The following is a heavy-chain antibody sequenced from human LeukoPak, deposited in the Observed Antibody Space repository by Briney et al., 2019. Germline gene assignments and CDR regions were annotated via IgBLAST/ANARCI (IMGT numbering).Heavy chain of an antibody. D-gene: IGHD3-10*01. CDR2: IKQDESEK. CDR1: GFTFSSYA. V-gene: IGHV3-7*01. CDR3: ARLSAYYYGSYFYYYMDV. Sequence: GGSLRLSCAASGFTFSSYAMSWVRQAPGKGPEWVANIKQDESEKYSVDSVKGRFTISRDNAKNSLYLQMKNLRAEDTALYYCARLSAYYYGSYFYYYMDVWGKGTTVTVSS. J-gene: IGHJ6*03.